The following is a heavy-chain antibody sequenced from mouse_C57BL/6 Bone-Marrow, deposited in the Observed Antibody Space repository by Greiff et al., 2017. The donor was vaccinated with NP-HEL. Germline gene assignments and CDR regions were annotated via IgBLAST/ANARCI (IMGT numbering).Heavy chain of an antibody. CDR2: ISGGGGNT. J-gene: IGHJ1*03. D-gene: IGHD2-3*01. V-gene: IGHV5-9*01. Sequence: EVKLQESGGGLVKPGGSLKLSCAASGFTFSSYTMSWVRQTPEKRLEWVATISGGGGNTYYPDSVKGRFTISRDNAKNTLYLQMSSLRSEDTALYYCARRGIYNGYYERCFDVWGKGTTVTVSS. CDR1: GFTFSSYT. CDR3: ARRGIYNGYYERCFDV.